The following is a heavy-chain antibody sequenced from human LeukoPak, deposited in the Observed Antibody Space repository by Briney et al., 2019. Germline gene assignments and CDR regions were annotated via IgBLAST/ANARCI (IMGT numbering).Heavy chain of an antibody. J-gene: IGHJ4*02. Sequence: ASVKVSCKASGYTFTSYYMHWVRQAPGQGLQWMGLINPSGGSTSYAQKFQGRVTMTRDTSTSTVYMELSSLRSEDTAVYYCARGVRYFDWLLSQNFDYWGQGTLVTVSS. D-gene: IGHD3-9*01. CDR3: ARGVRYFDWLLSQNFDY. V-gene: IGHV1-46*01. CDR2: INPSGGST. CDR1: GYTFTSYY.